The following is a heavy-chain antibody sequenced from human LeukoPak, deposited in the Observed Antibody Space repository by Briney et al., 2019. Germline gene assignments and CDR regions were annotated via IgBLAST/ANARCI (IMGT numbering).Heavy chain of an antibody. CDR2: IRYDGSNK. V-gene: IGHV3-30*02. CDR1: GFTFSSYG. J-gene: IGHJ4*02. D-gene: IGHD6-13*01. CDR3: AKEEQQLVLSNFDY. Sequence: GGSLRLSCAASGFTFSSYGMHWVRRAPGKGLEWVAFIRYDGSNKYYADSVKGRFTISRDNSKNTLYLQMNSLRADDTAVYYCAKEEQQLVLSNFDYWGQGTLVTVSS.